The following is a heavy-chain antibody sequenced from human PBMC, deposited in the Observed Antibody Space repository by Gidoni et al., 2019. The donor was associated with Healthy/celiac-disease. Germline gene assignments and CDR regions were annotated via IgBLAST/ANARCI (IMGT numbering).Heavy chain of an antibody. CDR2: IYYSGRA. D-gene: IGHD1-26*01. CDR3: ARQDADTPSYYPFDF. Sequence: LQLQLSGPRLEKPSVTLCVTRTISGGSISSSCCSWGWIRQPPGTGLGWIGIIYYSGRAYYNPSVKSRITISVNTSNNPYSLKLSSVTAADAAVYDCARQDADTPSYYPFDFWGQGTLVTVSS. CDR1: GGSISSSCCS. J-gene: IGHJ4*02. V-gene: IGHV4-39*01.